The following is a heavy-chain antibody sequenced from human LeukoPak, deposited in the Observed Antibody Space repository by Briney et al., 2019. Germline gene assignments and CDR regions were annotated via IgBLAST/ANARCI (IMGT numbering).Heavy chain of an antibody. J-gene: IGHJ6*03. CDR1: GFTFSSYD. CDR2: IGTAGDT. CDR3: ARGLTDGQGNYYYMDV. V-gene: IGHV3-13*01. Sequence: GGSLRLSCAASGFTFSSYDMRWVRQATGKGLEWVSAIGTAGDTYYPGSVKGRFTISRENAKNSLYLQMNSLRAGDTAVYYCARGLTDGQGNYYYMDVWGKGTTVTVSS. D-gene: IGHD3-16*01.